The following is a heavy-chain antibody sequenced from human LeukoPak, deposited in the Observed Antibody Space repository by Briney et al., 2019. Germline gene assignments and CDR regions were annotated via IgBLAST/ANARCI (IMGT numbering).Heavy chain of an antibody. V-gene: IGHV3-9*01. Sequence: PGGSLRLSCAASGFTFDDYAMHWVRQAPGKGLEWVSGISWNSGSIDYADSVKGRFTISRDNAKKSLYLQMNSLRAEDTALYYCGKDIRYYDTTGGNDYWGQGTLVTVSS. J-gene: IGHJ4*02. CDR2: ISWNSGSI. D-gene: IGHD3-22*01. CDR3: GKDIRYYDTTGGNDY. CDR1: GFTFDDYA.